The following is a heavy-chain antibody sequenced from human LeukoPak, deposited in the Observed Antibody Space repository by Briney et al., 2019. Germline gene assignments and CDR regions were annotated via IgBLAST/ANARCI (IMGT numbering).Heavy chain of an antibody. CDR2: MNPNTGRT. V-gene: IGHV1-8*01. D-gene: IGHD3-22*01. CDR1: RYTFSSYD. CDR3: ARLSQTPDYYSSGGYYYLGY. Sequence: ASVKVSCKASRYTFSSYDINWVREAAGQGLEWMGWMNPNTGRTGFAQKFQGRLTMTRDTSMSTAYMELSSLRSEDTAVYYCARLSQTPDYYSSGGYYYLGYWGQGTPVTVSS. J-gene: IGHJ4*02.